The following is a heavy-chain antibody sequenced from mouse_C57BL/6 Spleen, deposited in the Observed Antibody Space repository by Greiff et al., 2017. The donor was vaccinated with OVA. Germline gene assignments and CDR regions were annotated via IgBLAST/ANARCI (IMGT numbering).Heavy chain of an antibody. CDR2: ILPGSGST. Sequence: LVESGASVKLSCKATGYTFTGYWIEWVKQRPGHGLEWIGEILPGSGSTNYNEKFKGKATFTADTSSNTAYMQLSSLTTEDSAIYYCAGPSTTVPYYFDYWGQGTTLTVSS. V-gene: IGHV1-9*01. J-gene: IGHJ2*01. CDR3: AGPSTTVPYYFDY. D-gene: IGHD1-1*01. CDR1: GYTFTGYW.